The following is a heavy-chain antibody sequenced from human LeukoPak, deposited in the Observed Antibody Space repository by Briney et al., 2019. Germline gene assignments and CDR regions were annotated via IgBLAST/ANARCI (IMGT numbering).Heavy chain of an antibody. CDR1: GYTFDDYA. J-gene: IGHJ4*02. CDR2: ISWNSGSI. CDR3: AKGHTYGLGESYLDF. D-gene: IGHD5-18*01. V-gene: IGHV3-9*01. Sequence: SLRLSCEASGYTFDDYAMHWVRQAPGKGLEWVSGISWNSGSIGYADSVKGRSSISRDNGKNSLYLQMDSLTTEDTALYYCAKGHTYGLGESYLDFWGQGTLVSVSS.